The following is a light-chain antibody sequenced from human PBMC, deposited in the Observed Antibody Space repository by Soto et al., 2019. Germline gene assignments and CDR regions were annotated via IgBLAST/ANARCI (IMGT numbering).Light chain of an antibody. CDR3: SSYTRSSTLEV. Sequence: QSALTQPASVSESPGQSITISCTGTSSDVGGYNYVSWYQQHPGKAPKLMIYDVSNRPSGVSNRFSGSKSGNTASLTISGLQAEDEADYYCSSYTRSSTLEVFGGGTQLTVL. CDR1: SSDVGGYNY. V-gene: IGLV2-14*01. J-gene: IGLJ2*01. CDR2: DVS.